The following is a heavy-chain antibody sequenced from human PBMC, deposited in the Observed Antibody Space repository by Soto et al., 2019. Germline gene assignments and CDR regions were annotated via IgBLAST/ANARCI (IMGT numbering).Heavy chain of an antibody. CDR1: GYTFTSYG. Sequence: ASVKVSCKASGYTFTSYGISWVRQAPGQGLEWMGWISAYNGNTNYVQKLQGRVTMTTDTSTSTAYMELRSLRSDDTAVYYCARDQYCSGGSCVVYYGMDVWGQGTTVTVSS. V-gene: IGHV1-18*01. J-gene: IGHJ6*02. CDR2: ISAYNGNT. D-gene: IGHD2-15*01. CDR3: ARDQYCSGGSCVVYYGMDV.